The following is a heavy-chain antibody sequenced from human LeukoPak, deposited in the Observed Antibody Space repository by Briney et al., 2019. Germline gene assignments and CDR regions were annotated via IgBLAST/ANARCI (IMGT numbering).Heavy chain of an antibody. CDR3: AKDEAWGRYKD. J-gene: IGHJ1*01. CDR1: GFTFSNYA. CDR2: ISGSGGST. V-gene: IGHV3-23*01. D-gene: IGHD3-16*01. Sequence: GGSPRLSCAASGFTFSNYAMTWVRQAPGKGLEWISSISGSGGSTCYADSVRGRFTISRDNSKNTLYLQRSSLRVEDTAVYFCAKDEAWGRYKDWGQGTLVTVSS.